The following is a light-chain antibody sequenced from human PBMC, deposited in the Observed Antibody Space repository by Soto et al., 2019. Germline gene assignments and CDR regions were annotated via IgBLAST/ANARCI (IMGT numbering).Light chain of an antibody. CDR2: GAS. V-gene: IGKV3-20*01. J-gene: IGKJ1*01. Sequence: EIVLTQSPGTLSLSPGERATLSCRASQTVTSNYLAWYQRKPGQAPRLLIYGASSRATDIPDRFSGSGSGTDFTLTITRLEPEDFAVYFCQQCAGSPSTFGQGTKVEIK. CDR3: QQCAGSPST. CDR1: QTVTSNY.